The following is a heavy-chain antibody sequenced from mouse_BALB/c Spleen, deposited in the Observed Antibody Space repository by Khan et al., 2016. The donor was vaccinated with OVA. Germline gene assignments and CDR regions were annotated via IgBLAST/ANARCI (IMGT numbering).Heavy chain of an antibody. J-gene: IGHJ2*01. CDR2: IWVGGST. V-gene: IGHV2-9*02. CDR1: GFSLTSYC. Sequence: VQLQESGPGLVAPSQSLSITCTVSGFSLTSYCVHWVRQPPGKGLEWLGVIWVGGSTNYNSSLMSRLSISKDNSKSQVFLKMNSLQTDDTAMYFCARREDIWGQGTTLTVSS. D-gene: IGHD1-3*01. CDR3: ARREDI.